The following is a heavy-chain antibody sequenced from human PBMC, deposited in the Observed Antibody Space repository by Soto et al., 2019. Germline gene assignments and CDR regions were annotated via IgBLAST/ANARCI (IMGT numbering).Heavy chain of an antibody. CDR1: GGSIRSYY. CDR3: AREGGSSGWYDY. Sequence: QVQLQESGPGLVKPSETLSLTCTVSGGSIRSYYWSWIRQPPGKGLEWIGYIYYSGSTNYNPSLTSRXXIXVXXSKNQFYLKLNSVTAADTAVYYCAREGGSSGWYDYWGQGTLVTVSS. V-gene: IGHV4-59*01. D-gene: IGHD6-19*01. CDR2: IYYSGST. J-gene: IGHJ4*02.